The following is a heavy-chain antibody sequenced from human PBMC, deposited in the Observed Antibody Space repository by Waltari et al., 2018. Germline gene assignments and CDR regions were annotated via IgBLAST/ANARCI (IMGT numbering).Heavy chain of an antibody. CDR3: ARGFTLILGP. CDR2: LDSDGRT. CDR1: GFAVNRNY. D-gene: IGHD3-16*01. V-gene: IGHV3-53*04. Sequence: EMQLVESEGGLVQPGGSLTPSCTASGFAVNRNYKSWVRQAPGKGPEWVSVLDSDGRTFYADSVKGRFTISRHDSKNTLYLQLNSLTPDDTAVYYCARGFTLILGPWGQGALVTVSS. J-gene: IGHJ5*02.